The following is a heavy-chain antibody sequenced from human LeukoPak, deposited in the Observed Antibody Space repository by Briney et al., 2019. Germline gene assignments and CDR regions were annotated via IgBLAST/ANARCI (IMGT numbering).Heavy chain of an antibody. V-gene: IGHV1-69*13. Sequence: SVKISCKASGGTFSSYAISWVRQAPGQGLEWMGGIIPIFGTANYAQKFQGRVTITADESTSTAYMELSSLRSEDTAVYYCAREGNDLTSKYYFDYWGQGTLVTVSS. CDR1: GGTFSSYA. J-gene: IGHJ4*02. D-gene: IGHD3-9*01. CDR2: IIPIFGTA. CDR3: AREGNDLTSKYYFDY.